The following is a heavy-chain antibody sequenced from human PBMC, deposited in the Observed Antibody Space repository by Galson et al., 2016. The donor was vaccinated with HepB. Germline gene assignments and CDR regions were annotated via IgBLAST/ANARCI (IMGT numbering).Heavy chain of an antibody. CDR3: VSQFSDSGY. Sequence: SLRLSCAASGFTFSDYYMNWIRQAPGQGLVWVSRIKSDGSITTYADSVKGRFTISRDNAKNTLYLQMNSLRAEDTAVYYCVSQFSDSGYWGQGTLVTVSS. CDR1: GFTFSDYY. D-gene: IGHD5-24*01. J-gene: IGHJ4*02. V-gene: IGHV3-74*03. CDR2: IKSDGSIT.